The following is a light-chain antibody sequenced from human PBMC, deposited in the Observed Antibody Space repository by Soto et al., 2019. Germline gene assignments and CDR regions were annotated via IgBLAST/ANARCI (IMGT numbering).Light chain of an antibody. CDR3: QQYYDTPRT. J-gene: IGKJ1*01. V-gene: IGKV4-1*01. CDR2: WAS. CDR1: QSVLSSSNNKNY. Sequence: DIVMTQSPDSLAASLGERATMNCTSSQSVLSSSNNKNYLAWYQQKPGQPPKLLLYWASSRDSGVPDRFSGSGSGTYFTLTISSLQFEDVAVYYCQQYYDTPRTFGQGTKVEIK.